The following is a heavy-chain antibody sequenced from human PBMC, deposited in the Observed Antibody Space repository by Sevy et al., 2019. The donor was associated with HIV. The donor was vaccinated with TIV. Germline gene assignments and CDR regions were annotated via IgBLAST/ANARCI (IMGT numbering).Heavy chain of an antibody. CDR2: IHHTGNT. CDR3: ARGVGGPGVRITFGGVKYGFDF. CDR1: GGSITTADYY. D-gene: IGHD3-16*01. J-gene: IGHJ3*01. V-gene: IGHV4-30-4*01. Sequence: SETLSLTCTVSGGSITTADYYWSWIRQTPGKGLEWIGYIHHTGNTYYNPSLKSRVSSISVDTSKNQFSLKLSSMTAADTAVYYCARGVGGPGVRITFGGVKYGFDFWGQWRMVTVSS.